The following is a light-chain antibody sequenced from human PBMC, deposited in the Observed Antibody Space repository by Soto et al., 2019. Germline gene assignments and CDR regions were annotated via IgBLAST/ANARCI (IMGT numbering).Light chain of an antibody. CDR2: SNN. CDR1: RSSVGSNT. CDR3: AAWDASLGGFYV. V-gene: IGLV1-44*01. J-gene: IGLJ1*01. Sequence: QSVLTQPPSASGTPGQRVTISCSGSRSSVGSNTVNWYQHLPGTAPKLLIYSNNHRPSGVPDRFSASKAGASASLAISGLQSEDEGDYYCAAWDASLGGFYVFGSGTKVTGL.